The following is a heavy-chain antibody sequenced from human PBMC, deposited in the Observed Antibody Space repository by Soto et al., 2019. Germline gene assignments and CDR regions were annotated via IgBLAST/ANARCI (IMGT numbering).Heavy chain of an antibody. J-gene: IGHJ3*02. CDR3: ARPNCIVGAHHAFDI. V-gene: IGHV4-4*02. CDR1: GGSISSSNW. CDR2: IYHDGST. D-gene: IGHD1-26*01. Sequence: QVQLQESGPGLVKPSGTLSLSCVVSGGSISSSNWWSWVRQPPGKGLEWIGEIYHDGSTNYNPSLKSRVTISVDKSKSQFSLKLTSVTAADTAGYYCARPNCIVGAHHAFDIWGQGTMVTVSS.